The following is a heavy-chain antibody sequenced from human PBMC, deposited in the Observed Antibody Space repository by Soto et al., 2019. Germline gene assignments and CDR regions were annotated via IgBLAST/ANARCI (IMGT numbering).Heavy chain of an antibody. CDR2: ISYDGSKK. J-gene: IGHJ4*02. CDR1: GFTFSSYG. D-gene: IGHD6-19*01. V-gene: IGHV3-30*18. Sequence: QVQLVESGGGVVQPGRSLRLSCAASGFTFSSYGMHWVRQAPGKGLEWVAVISYDGSKKYYADSVKGRFTISRDNSKNTLYLQMNSLRAEDTAVYYCAKQGYSSGNDYWGQGTLVTVSS. CDR3: AKQGYSSGNDY.